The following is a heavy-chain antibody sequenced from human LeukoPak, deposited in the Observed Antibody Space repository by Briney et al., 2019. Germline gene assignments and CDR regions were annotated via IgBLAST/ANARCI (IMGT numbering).Heavy chain of an antibody. Sequence: ASVKVSCKASGYTFTSYYMHWVRQAPGQGLEWMGIINPSGGSTSYAQKFQGRVTMTRDTSISTAYMELRGLRSEDTAVYYCVRDGEGAAISVNYWFDPWGQGTLVTVSS. CDR2: INPSGGST. CDR1: GYTFTSYY. D-gene: IGHD2-2*02. CDR3: VRDGEGAAISVNYWFDP. J-gene: IGHJ5*02. V-gene: IGHV1-46*01.